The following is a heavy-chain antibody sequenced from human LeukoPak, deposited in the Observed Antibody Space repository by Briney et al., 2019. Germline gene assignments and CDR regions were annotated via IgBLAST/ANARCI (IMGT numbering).Heavy chain of an antibody. CDR1: GFTFSSYS. CDR2: ISSSSSYI. J-gene: IGHJ6*03. Sequence: GGSLRLSRAASGFTFSSYSMNWVRLAPGKGLEWVSSISSSSSYIYYADSVKGRFTISRDNAKNSLYLQMNSLRTEDTALYYCAKGGYGDFRYYYMDVWGKGTTVTVSS. CDR3: AKGGYGDFRYYYMDV. D-gene: IGHD4-17*01. V-gene: IGHV3-21*04.